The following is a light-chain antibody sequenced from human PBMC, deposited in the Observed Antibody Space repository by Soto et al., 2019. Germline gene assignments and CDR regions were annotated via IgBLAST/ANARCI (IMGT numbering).Light chain of an antibody. CDR1: SSDVGVYDY. Sequence: QSALTQRASLSGSPGQSITISCTGTSSDVGVYDYVSWYQHHPGKAPKFLIYEVSNRPSGVSNRFSGSKSGNTASLTISGLQAEDEADYYCSSYTTRSTSVFGTGTKVTVL. CDR3: SSYTTRSTSV. CDR2: EVS. J-gene: IGLJ1*01. V-gene: IGLV2-14*01.